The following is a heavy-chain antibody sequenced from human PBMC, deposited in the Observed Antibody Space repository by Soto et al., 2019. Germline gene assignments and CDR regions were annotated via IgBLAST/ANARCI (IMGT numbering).Heavy chain of an antibody. CDR2: IYYSGST. J-gene: IGHJ4*02. Sequence: SETLSLTCTVSGGSISSYYWSWIRQPPGKGLEWIGYIYYSGSTNYNPSLKSRVTISVDTSKNQFSLKLSSVTAADTAVYYCARAATTHFDYWGQGTLVTVSS. D-gene: IGHD5-12*01. V-gene: IGHV4-59*01. CDR3: ARAATTHFDY. CDR1: GGSISSYY.